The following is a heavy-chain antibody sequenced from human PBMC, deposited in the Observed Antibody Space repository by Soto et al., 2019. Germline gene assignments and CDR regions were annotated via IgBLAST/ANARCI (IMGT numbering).Heavy chain of an antibody. V-gene: IGHV1-8*01. CDR3: ARDYGDYSGDY. CDR1: GYTFSSYD. CDR2: MIPNSGKI. Sequence: QVQLVQSGAEVKRPGASVKVSCKASGYTFSSYDINWVRQATGQGLEWMGWMIPNSGKIGYAQKFQGRLTMTRNTSISTAYMELSSLRSEDTVVYYCARDYGDYSGDYWGQGTLVTVSS. D-gene: IGHD4-17*01. J-gene: IGHJ4*02.